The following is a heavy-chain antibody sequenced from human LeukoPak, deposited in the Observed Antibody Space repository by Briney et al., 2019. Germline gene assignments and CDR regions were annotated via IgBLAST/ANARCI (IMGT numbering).Heavy chain of an antibody. Sequence: GASVKVSCKASGYTFTSYYMHWVRQAPGQGLEWMGIINPSGGSTSYAQKFQGRVTMTRDTSTSTVYMELSSLRSEDTAVYYCARDPGYCSSTSCYSEAFDIWGQGTMVTVSS. CDR1: GYTFTSYY. D-gene: IGHD2-2*01. V-gene: IGHV1-46*01. CDR3: ARDPGYCSSTSCYSEAFDI. J-gene: IGHJ3*02. CDR2: INPSGGST.